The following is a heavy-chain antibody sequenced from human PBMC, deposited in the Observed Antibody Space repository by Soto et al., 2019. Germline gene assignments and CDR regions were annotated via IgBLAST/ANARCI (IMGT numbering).Heavy chain of an antibody. CDR2: TYYSGRA. V-gene: IGHV4-39*01. CDR3: ARHQEAVADYFDP. Sequence: SETLSLTCTLSGGSISYSSSYWGWIRQPPGKRLEWIGTTYYSGRAYYNPSLKSRVTISVDTSKNQFSLKLTSVTAADTAVYFCARHQEAVADYFDPWGQGTRVTVSS. CDR1: GGSISYSSSY. D-gene: IGHD4-17*01. J-gene: IGHJ5*02.